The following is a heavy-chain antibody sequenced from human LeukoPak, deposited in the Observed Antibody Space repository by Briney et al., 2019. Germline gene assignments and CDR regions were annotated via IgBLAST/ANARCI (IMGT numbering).Heavy chain of an antibody. CDR1: GFTFSSYA. Sequence: GGSLRLSYAASGFTFSSYAMHWVRQAPGKGLEWVAVISYDGSNKYYADSVKGRFTISRDNSKNTLYLQMNSLRAEDTAVYYCARRTSVIPSAQNWFDPWGQGTLVTVSS. CDR2: ISYDGSNK. CDR3: ARRTSVIPSAQNWFDP. D-gene: IGHD2-2*01. J-gene: IGHJ5*02. V-gene: IGHV3-30-3*01.